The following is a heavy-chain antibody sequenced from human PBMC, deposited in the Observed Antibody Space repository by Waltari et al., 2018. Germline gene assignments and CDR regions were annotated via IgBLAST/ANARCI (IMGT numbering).Heavy chain of an antibody. D-gene: IGHD4-17*01. CDR2: ISAVNGDT. CDR3: ARDYYGDYVWDY. Sequence: QVQLVPSGAEVKEPAASVTVSRMASGFIFTHSGMGWVRQASGQGLEWKGWISAVNGDTTYVQKFRDRFTMTTDTSTTTAYMELRSLRSDDTATYYCARDYYGDYVWDYWGQGTLVTVSS. V-gene: IGHV1-18*01. J-gene: IGHJ4*02. CDR1: GFIFTHSG.